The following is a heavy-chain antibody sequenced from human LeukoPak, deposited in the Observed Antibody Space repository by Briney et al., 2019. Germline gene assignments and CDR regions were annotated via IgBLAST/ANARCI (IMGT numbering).Heavy chain of an antibody. V-gene: IGHV3-30*18. CDR1: GFTFSSYG. CDR2: ISYDGSNK. Sequence: PGGSLRLSCAASGFTFSSYGMHWVRQAPGKGLEWVAVISYDGSNKYNADSVKGRFTISRDNSKNTLYLQMNSLRAEDTAVYYCAKDGQYYDFWSGYLAYYGMDVWGQGTTVTVSS. CDR3: AKDGQYYDFWSGYLAYYGMDV. D-gene: IGHD3-3*01. J-gene: IGHJ6*02.